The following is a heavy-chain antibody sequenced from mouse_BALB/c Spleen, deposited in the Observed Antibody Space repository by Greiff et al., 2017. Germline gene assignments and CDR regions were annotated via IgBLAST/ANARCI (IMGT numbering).Heavy chain of an antibody. CDR1: GYTFTSYW. CDR3: ARSMDDSPCDD. D-gene: IGHD2-4*01. CDR2: INPSTGYT. Sequence: QVQLQQSGAELAKPGASVKMSCKASGYTFTSYWMHWVKQRPGQGLEWIGYINPSTGYTEYNQKFKYKATLTADKSSSTAYMQLSSLTSEDSAVYYCARSMDDSPCDDWGQGTTLTVSS. J-gene: IGHJ2*01. V-gene: IGHV1-7*01.